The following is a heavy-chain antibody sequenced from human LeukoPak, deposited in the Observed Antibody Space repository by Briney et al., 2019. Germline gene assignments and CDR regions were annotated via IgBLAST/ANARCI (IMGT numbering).Heavy chain of an antibody. D-gene: IGHD4-17*01. CDR3: GRDPNGDYVGAFEF. J-gene: IGHJ3*01. Sequence: PGGSLRLSCAASGFTFSSYAMSWVRQAPGKGLEWVSSIRGSGDYTDYADSVRGRFTISRDNSKNTLHLHMNSLSAEGTAVYFCGRDPNGDYVGAFEFWGQGTLVTVSS. V-gene: IGHV3-23*01. CDR2: IRGSGDYT. CDR1: GFTFSSYA.